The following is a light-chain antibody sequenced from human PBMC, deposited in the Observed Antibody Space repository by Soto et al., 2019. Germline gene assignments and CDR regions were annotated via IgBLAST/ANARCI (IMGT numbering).Light chain of an antibody. CDR3: QQYGNSPQT. CDR2: EAS. Sequence: EIVLTQSPGTLSLSPGERATLSCRASQSVSSTYVAGYQQRPGQTPKLLIYEASTRATGIPDRFSGSGSGTDYTLTIGRLEPDDFAVYYCQQYGNSPQTFGQGTKVDIK. J-gene: IGKJ1*01. CDR1: QSVSSTY. V-gene: IGKV3-20*01.